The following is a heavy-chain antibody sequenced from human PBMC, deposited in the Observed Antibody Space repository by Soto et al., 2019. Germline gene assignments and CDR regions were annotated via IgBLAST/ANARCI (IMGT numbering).Heavy chain of an antibody. V-gene: IGHV4-59*01. CDR3: GSVRPSGYVLS. Sequence: PSETLSLTCTVSGGSLISYYWTCIRQSPVKGLEWIGYVYFSGNTNYNPSLKSRVTISIDTSKNQFSLRLASVTAADTAFYFCGSVRPSGYVLSWGQGTLVTVSS. D-gene: IGHD6-25*01. CDR2: VYFSGNT. CDR1: GGSLISYY. J-gene: IGHJ5*02.